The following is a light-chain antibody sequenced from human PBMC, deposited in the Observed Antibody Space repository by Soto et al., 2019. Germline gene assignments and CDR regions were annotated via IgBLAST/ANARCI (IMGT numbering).Light chain of an antibody. J-gene: IGKJ1*01. CDR3: QQYNNWPQT. Sequence: ETVMTQSPATLSLSPGERATLSCRASRDISNNLAWYQQKPGQAPRLLIYDASTRATGIPARFSGSGSGTDFTLTISGLQSEDFAVYYCQQYNNWPQTFGQGTKVDIK. CDR2: DAS. CDR1: RDISNN. V-gene: IGKV3-15*01.